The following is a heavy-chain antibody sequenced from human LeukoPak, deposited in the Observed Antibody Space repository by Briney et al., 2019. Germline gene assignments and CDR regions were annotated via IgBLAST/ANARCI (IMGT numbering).Heavy chain of an antibody. V-gene: IGHV1-18*01. CDR3: ARRGNWNDFDY. J-gene: IGHJ4*02. Sequence: ASVKVSCKASGYTFTSYGFTWVRQAPGQGLEWMGWVNSYNGNTQYAPKFKGRVTTTIDTSTSTAYMELRSLGSDDTAVYYCARRGNWNDFDYWGQGTLVIVSS. CDR2: VNSYNGNT. D-gene: IGHD1-20*01. CDR1: GYTFTSYG.